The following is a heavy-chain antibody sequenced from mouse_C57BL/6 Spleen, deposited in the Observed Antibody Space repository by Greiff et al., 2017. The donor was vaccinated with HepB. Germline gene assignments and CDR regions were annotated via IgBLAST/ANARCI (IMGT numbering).Heavy chain of an antibody. CDR1: GYAFSSYW. V-gene: IGHV1-80*01. J-gene: IGHJ4*01. CDR2: IYPGDGDT. CDR3: ARSGITTVVATDYYAMDY. D-gene: IGHD1-1*01. Sequence: QVQLQQSGAELVKPGASVKISCKASGYAFSSYWMNWVKQRPGKGLEWIGQIYPGDGDTNYNGKFKGKATLTADKSSSTAYMQLSSLTSEDSAVYFCARSGITTVVATDYYAMDYWGQGTSVTVSS.